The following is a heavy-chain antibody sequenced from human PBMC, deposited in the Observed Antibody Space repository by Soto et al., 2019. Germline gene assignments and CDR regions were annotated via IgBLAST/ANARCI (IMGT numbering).Heavy chain of an antibody. V-gene: IGHV4-34*01. J-gene: IGHJ2*01. D-gene: IGHD3-10*01. CDR2: INHSGST. Sequence: QVRLQQWGAGLLKPSETLPLTCAVYGGSFSDYYWSWVRQPPGKGLEWIGEINHSGSTNYNPSLKSSVTISVDTSKNQFSLILNSVTAADTAVYYCTREVPSRYFDLWGRGTPVTVSS. CDR1: GGSFSDYY. CDR3: TREVPSRYFDL.